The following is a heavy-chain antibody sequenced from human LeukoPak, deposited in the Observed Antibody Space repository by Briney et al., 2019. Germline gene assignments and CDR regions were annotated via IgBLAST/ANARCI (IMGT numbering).Heavy chain of an antibody. CDR3: ARSEAAAGTIDDY. CDR2: MNPNSGNT. CDR1: GYTFTSYD. V-gene: IGHV1-8*01. D-gene: IGHD6-13*01. J-gene: IGHJ4*02. Sequence: ASVKVSCKASGYTFTSYDINWVRQATGQGLEWMGWMNPNSGNTGYAQKFQGRVTMTRNTSISTAYMELSSLRSEDTAVYYCARSEAAAGTIDDYWGQGTLVTVSS.